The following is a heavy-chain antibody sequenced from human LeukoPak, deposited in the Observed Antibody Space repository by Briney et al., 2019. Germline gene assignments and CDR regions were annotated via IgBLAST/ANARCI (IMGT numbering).Heavy chain of an antibody. CDR1: GFTFGNSW. J-gene: IGHJ4*02. CDR3: ARAYTNGDYLDY. D-gene: IGHD4-17*01. Sequence: GGSLRLSCAASGFTFGNSWVHWVRQAPGKGLVWVSSISSSSSYIYYADSVKGRFTISRDNAKSSASLQMNSLRVDDTAVYYCARAYTNGDYLDYWGQGTLVTVSS. V-gene: IGHV3-21*01. CDR2: ISSSSSYI.